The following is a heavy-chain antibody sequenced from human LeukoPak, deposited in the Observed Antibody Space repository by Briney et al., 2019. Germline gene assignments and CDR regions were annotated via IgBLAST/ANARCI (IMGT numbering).Heavy chain of an antibody. V-gene: IGHV1-18*01. CDR2: ICAYNGNT. D-gene: IGHD3-10*01. Sequence: ASVKVSCKASGYTFTSYGISSVRQAPGQGLERMGWICAYNGNTNNVQKLQGSSTMTTTTSTSTAYMELRSLRPDNTAVYHWARTTYYYGSGSYPADYWGQGTLVTVSS. CDR1: GYTFTSYG. J-gene: IGHJ4*02. CDR3: ARTTYYYGSGSYPADY.